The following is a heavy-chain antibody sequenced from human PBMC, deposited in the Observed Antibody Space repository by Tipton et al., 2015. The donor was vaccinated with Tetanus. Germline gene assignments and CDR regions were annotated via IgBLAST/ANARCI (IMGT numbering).Heavy chain of an antibody. CDR2: IYYSGST. J-gene: IGHJ5*02. CDR3: ARQVVVVVAATYGWFDP. Sequence: GLVKPSETLSPTCTVSGGSISSSSYYWGWIRQPPGKGLEWIGTIYYSGSTYYNPSLKSRVTISVDTSKNQFSLKLSSVTAADTAVYYCARQVVVVVAATYGWFDPWGQGTLVTVSS. CDR1: GGSISSSSYY. D-gene: IGHD2-15*01. V-gene: IGHV4-39*01.